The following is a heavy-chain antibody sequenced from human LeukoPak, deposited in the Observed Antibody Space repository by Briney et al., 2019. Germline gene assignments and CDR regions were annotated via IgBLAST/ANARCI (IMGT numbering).Heavy chain of an antibody. CDR2: TSGSGGST. D-gene: IGHD6-13*01. CDR3: ARDSIAAAGTTYYFDY. Sequence: VGSLRLSCAASGFTFSSYAMSWVRQAPGKGLEWVSATSGSGGSTYYADSVKGRFTISRDNSKNTLYLQMNSLRAEDTAVYYCARDSIAAAGTTYYFDYWGQGTLVTVSS. CDR1: GFTFSSYA. V-gene: IGHV3-23*01. J-gene: IGHJ4*02.